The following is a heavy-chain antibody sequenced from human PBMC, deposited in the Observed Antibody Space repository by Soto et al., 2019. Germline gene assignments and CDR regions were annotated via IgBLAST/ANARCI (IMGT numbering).Heavy chain of an antibody. Sequence: ASVKVSCKASGYTFTSYDINWVRQATGQGLEWMGWMNPNSGNTGYAQKFQGRVTVTRNTSMSTAYMELSSLRSEDTAVYYCARRGYSSSWYYYYYYGMDVWGQGTTVTVSS. V-gene: IGHV1-8*01. CDR3: ARRGYSSSWYYYYYYGMDV. J-gene: IGHJ6*02. D-gene: IGHD6-13*01. CDR1: GYTFTSYD. CDR2: MNPNSGNT.